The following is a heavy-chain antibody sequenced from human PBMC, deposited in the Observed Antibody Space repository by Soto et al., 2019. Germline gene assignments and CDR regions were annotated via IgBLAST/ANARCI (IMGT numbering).Heavy chain of an antibody. V-gene: IGHV1-18*01. CDR1: GGTFSNYA. D-gene: IGHD2-8*01. J-gene: IGHJ6*02. Sequence: ASVKVSCKASGGTFSNYAITWVRQAPGQGLEWLGRISTYNGNTNYPQNLQGRLTMTTDTSTTTAYMELRSLRSDDTAVYYCARDPYHVLMVNAPNLYGMDVWGQGTTVTVSS. CDR2: ISTYNGNT. CDR3: ARDPYHVLMVNAPNLYGMDV.